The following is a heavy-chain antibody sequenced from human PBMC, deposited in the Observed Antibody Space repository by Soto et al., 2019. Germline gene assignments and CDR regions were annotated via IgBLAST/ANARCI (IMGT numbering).Heavy chain of an antibody. D-gene: IGHD3-22*01. J-gene: IGHJ4*02. CDR2: LYPGDSDT. CDR3: ARHYYDSSGYYQTLDY. CDR1: GYSFTSYW. Sequence: GSLKISCQGSGYSFTSYWIGWVPQMLGKALTWMGILYPGDSDTRYSPSFQGQVTILADKPISTAYLQWSSLKASDTAMYSCARHYYDSSGYYQTLDYWGRGTLFTVSS. V-gene: IGHV5-51*01.